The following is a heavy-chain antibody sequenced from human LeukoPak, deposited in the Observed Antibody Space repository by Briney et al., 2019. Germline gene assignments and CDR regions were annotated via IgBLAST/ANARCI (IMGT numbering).Heavy chain of an antibody. Sequence: GGSLRLSCAVSGITLSNYGMSWVRQAPGKGLEWVAGISDRGSRTNYADSVKGRFTISTDHPKNTLYLQMNSLRAEDTAVYYCAKGGYDFWSGYPDYWGQGTLVTVSS. CDR3: AKGGYDFWSGYPDY. V-gene: IGHV3-23*01. J-gene: IGHJ4*02. CDR1: GITLSNYG. D-gene: IGHD3-3*01. CDR2: ISDRGSRT.